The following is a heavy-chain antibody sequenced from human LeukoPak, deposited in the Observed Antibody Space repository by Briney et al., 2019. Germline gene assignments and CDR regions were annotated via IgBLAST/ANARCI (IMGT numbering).Heavy chain of an antibody. Sequence: GGSLRLSCAASGFTFDDYGMSWVRQAPGKGLEWVSGINWNGGSTGYADSVKGRFTISRDNAKNSLYLQMNSLRAEDTALYYCARDGGYDILTGVPRGAFDIWGQGTMVTVSS. J-gene: IGHJ3*02. CDR3: ARDGGYDILTGVPRGAFDI. D-gene: IGHD3-9*01. V-gene: IGHV3-20*04. CDR2: INWNGGST. CDR1: GFTFDDYG.